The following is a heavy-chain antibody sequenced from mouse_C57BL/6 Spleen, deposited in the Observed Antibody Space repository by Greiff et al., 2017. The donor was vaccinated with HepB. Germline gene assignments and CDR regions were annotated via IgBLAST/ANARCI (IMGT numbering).Heavy chain of an antibody. Sequence: QVQLQQSGAELVKPGASVKLSCKASGYTFTSYWMHWVKQRPGQGLEWIGMIHPNSGSTNYNEKFKSKATLTVDKSSSTAYMQLSSLTSEDSAVYYCARKGRSLYYFDYWGQGTTLTVSS. V-gene: IGHV1-64*01. CDR1: GYTFTSYW. J-gene: IGHJ2*01. CDR3: ARKGRSLYYFDY. CDR2: IHPNSGST.